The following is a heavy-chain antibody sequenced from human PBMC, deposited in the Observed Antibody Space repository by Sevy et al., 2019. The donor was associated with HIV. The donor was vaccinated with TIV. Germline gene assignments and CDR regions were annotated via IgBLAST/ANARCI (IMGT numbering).Heavy chain of an antibody. V-gene: IGHV3-15*01. CDR2: MKSKTNGGTT. CDR1: GFTFSKAW. CDR3: TAGTGTSDFDY. J-gene: IGHJ4*02. Sequence: GGSLRLSCAASGFTFSKAWMSWDRQAPGKGLEWVGRMKSKTNGGTTDYAAPVKGRFTISRDDSKSTLFLQMSSLETEDTAVFYCTAGTGTSDFDYWGQGTLVTVSS. D-gene: IGHD1-7*01.